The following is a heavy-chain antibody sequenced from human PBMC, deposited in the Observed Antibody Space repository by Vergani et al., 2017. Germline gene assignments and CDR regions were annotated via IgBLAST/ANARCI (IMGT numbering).Heavy chain of an antibody. CDR3: ARDHGDGSGRYGY. V-gene: IGHV1-69*18. CDR1: GGTFSSYA. D-gene: IGHD3-10*01. CDR2: IIPIFGTA. J-gene: IGHJ4*02. Sequence: QVQLVQSGAEVKKPGSSVKVSCKASGGTFSSYAISWVRQAPGQGLEWMGRIIPIFGTANYAQKVQGRVTITEDESTSTAYMELSSLRSEDTAVYSCARDHGDGSGRYGYWGQGTLVTVSS.